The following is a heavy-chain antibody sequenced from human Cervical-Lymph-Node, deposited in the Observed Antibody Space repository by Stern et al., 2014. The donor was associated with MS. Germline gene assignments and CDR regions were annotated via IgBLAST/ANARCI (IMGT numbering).Heavy chain of an antibody. V-gene: IGHV7-4-1*02. CDR2: INTNTGNP. J-gene: IGHJ4*02. D-gene: IGHD5-24*01. CDR3: ATGRYGNNYPSLYGY. Sequence: QVQLVQSGSELMQPGASVRLSCKASGYTFTNYAMNWIRQAPGQGLEWMGWINTNTGNPSYAQAFTGQFVFSLDTSASTAYLQITSLKAEDTAIYYCATGRYGNNYPSLYGYWGQGTLVTVSS. CDR1: GYTFTNYA.